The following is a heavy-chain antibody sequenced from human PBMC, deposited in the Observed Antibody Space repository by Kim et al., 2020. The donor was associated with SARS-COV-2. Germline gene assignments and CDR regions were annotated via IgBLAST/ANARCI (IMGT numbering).Heavy chain of an antibody. D-gene: IGHD4-17*01. J-gene: IGHJ4*02. CDR2: NT. CDR3: ARGLTTVTNS. Sequence: NTKYSQKVQGRVTITRDTSASTAYMELSSLRSEDTAVYYCARGLTTVTNSWGQGTLVTVSS. V-gene: IGHV1-3*01.